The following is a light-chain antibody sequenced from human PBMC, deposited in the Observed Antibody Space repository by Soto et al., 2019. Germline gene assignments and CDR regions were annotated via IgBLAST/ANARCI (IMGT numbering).Light chain of an antibody. V-gene: IGKV3-20*01. CDR2: GAS. J-gene: IGKJ1*01. CDR3: QHYVSPWT. Sequence: EIVLTQSPGTLSLFPGERATLSCRASQSVSSSYLAWYQHKPGQAPRLLIYGASSRATGIPDRFSGSGAGTDFTLTISRLEPEDFAVYYCQHYVSPWTFGQGTKVEIK. CDR1: QSVSSSY.